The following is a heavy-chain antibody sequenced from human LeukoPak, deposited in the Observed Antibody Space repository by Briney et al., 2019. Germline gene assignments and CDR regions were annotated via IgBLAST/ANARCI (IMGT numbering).Heavy chain of an antibody. D-gene: IGHD3-22*01. CDR3: ARGTYYYDSSGPESSYYYMDV. CDR1: GYTFTGYY. Sequence: ASVKVSCXASGYTFTGYYMHWVRQAPGQGLEWMGWINPGSGGTNYAQKFQGRVTMTRDTSISTAYMELSRLRSDDTAVYYCARGTYYYDSSGPESSYYYMDVWGKGTTVTVSS. CDR2: INPGSGGT. V-gene: IGHV1-2*02. J-gene: IGHJ6*03.